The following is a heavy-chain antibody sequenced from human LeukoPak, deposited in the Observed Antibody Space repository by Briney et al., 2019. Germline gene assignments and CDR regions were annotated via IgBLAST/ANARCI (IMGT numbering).Heavy chain of an antibody. V-gene: IGHV3-66*01. CDR3: TKTGGPWD. J-gene: IGHJ4*02. CDR2: IFRDGTT. D-gene: IGHD7-27*01. CDR1: GFTVITSY. Sequence: GSLRLSCAASGFTVITSYMSWVRQAPGKGLEWVSVIFRDGTTYYADSVKGRLTISRDNSKNTLYLQMNTLRAEDTAMYYCTKTGGPWDWGQGTLVTVSS.